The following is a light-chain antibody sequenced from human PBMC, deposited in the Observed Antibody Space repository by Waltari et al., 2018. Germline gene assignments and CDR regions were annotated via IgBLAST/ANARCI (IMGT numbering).Light chain of an antibody. CDR3: QQYNNFPLT. Sequence: QMTQSPSALSASVGDRVTITCRASQSVNSWLAWYQQKPGKAPELLIYKASILESGVPSRFSGSESGTYFTLTISGLQPEDSAVYYCQQYNNFPLTFGGGTRVEIK. V-gene: IGKV1-5*03. CDR1: QSVNSW. CDR2: KAS. J-gene: IGKJ4*01.